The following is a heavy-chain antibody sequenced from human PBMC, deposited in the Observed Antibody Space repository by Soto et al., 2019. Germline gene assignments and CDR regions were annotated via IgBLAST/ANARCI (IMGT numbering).Heavy chain of an antibody. Sequence: EVQLVESGGGLGQPGGSLRLSCAASGFSFGNHWMNWVRQAPVKGLEWVANINQDGGDKKYVDSVKGRFTISRDNAKSSLYLQMNSLTAEDTAVYYCARGNTAAAGIIDSWGQGTLVTVSS. CDR2: INQDGGDK. CDR1: GFSFGNHW. J-gene: IGHJ4*02. V-gene: IGHV3-7*01. D-gene: IGHD6-13*01. CDR3: ARGNTAAAGIIDS.